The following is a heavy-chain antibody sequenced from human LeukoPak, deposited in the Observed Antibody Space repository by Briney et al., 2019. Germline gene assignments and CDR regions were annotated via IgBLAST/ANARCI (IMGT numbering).Heavy chain of an antibody. CDR1: GFTVSSNY. D-gene: IGHD2-15*01. Sequence: QPGGSLRLSCAASGFTVSSNYMSWVRQAPGKGLEWVSVIYSGGSTYYADSVKGRFTISRDNSKNTLYLQMNSLRAEDTVVYYCAREQLLQLMDVWGQGTTVTVSS. J-gene: IGHJ6*02. CDR2: IYSGGST. V-gene: IGHV3-66*01. CDR3: AREQLLQLMDV.